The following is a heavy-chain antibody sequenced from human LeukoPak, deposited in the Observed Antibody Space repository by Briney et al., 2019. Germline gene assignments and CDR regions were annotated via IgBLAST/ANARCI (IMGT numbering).Heavy chain of an antibody. V-gene: IGHV3-66*01. CDR3: ARDGGQYYDSSPGAFDI. J-gene: IGHJ3*02. CDR2: IYSGGST. Sequence: GGSLRLSCAASGFTVSSNYMSWVRQAPGKGLEWVSVIYSGGSTYYADSVKGRFTISRDNSKNTLYLQMNSLRAEDTAVYYCARDGGQYYDSSPGAFDIWGQGTMVTVSS. D-gene: IGHD3-22*01. CDR1: GFTVSSNY.